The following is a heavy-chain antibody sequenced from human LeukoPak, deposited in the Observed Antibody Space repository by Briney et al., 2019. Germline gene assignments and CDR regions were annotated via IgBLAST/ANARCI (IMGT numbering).Heavy chain of an antibody. Sequence: QTPSLTCAISADSVSSNSATWNWIRQSPSRGLEWLGRTYYRSKWYNGYAVSVKSRITINPDTSKNQISLQLNSVTPEDTAVYYCARATLGGGGYYVDFDYWGQGALVSVSS. CDR2: TYYRSKWYN. CDR3: ARATLGGGGYYVDFDY. J-gene: IGHJ4*02. CDR1: ADSVSSNSAT. D-gene: IGHD1-26*01. V-gene: IGHV6-1*01.